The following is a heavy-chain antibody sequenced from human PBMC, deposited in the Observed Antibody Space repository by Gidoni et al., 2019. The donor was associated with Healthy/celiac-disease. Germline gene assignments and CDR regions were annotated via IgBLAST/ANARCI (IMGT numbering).Heavy chain of an antibody. CDR2: INHREST. J-gene: IGHJ4*02. CDR3: ARGGVMDY. Sequence: QVQLQPWGAGLLKPSETLSLTCAAYGGSFSGYYWSWIRQPPGKGLEWIGEINHRESTNYNPSLKSRVTISVDTSKNQFSLKLSSVTAADTAVYYCARGGVMDYWGQGTLVTVSS. D-gene: IGHD3-16*01. V-gene: IGHV4-34*01. CDR1: GGSFSGYY.